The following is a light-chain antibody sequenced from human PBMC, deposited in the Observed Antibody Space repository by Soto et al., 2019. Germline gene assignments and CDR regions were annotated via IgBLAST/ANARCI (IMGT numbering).Light chain of an antibody. CDR2: KAS. CDR3: QQYNTYL. CDR1: QTLSRW. Sequence: DIQMTQSPSTLSASVGDRVTITCRASQTLSRWLAWYQQKPGKAPKLLISKASTLESGVPSRFSGDGSGAEFTLTISGLQPDDFATYYSQQYNTYLFGGGTRVEIK. J-gene: IGKJ4*01. V-gene: IGKV1-5*03.